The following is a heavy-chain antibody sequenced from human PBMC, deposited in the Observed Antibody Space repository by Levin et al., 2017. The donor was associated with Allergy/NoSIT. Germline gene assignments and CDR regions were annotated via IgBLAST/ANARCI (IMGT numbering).Heavy chain of an antibody. Sequence: GGSLRLSCAASGFTGFTFSSAWMSWVRQAPGKGLEWVGRIKSKVDGGTADYGAPMKGRFTLLRDDSKSTLYLQMNSLQTEDTAVYYCTTGVNGGEDSWGQGTLVTVSS. CDR1: GFTGFTFSSAW. CDR2: IKSKVDGGTA. J-gene: IGHJ4*02. CDR3: TTGVNGGEDS. V-gene: IGHV3-15*01. D-gene: IGHD2-21*01.